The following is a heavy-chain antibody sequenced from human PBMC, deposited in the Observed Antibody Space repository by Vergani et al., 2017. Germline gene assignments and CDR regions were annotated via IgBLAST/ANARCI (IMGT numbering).Heavy chain of an antibody. CDR3: ARGQLPPDY. D-gene: IGHD2-2*01. CDR1: GGSISSYY. CDR2: IYYSGST. Sequence: QLQESGPGLVKPSETLSLTCTVSGGSISSYYWSWIRQPPGKGLEWIGYIYYSGSTNYNPSLKSRVTISVDTSKNQFSLKLSSVTAADTAVYYCARGQLPPDYWGQGTLVTVSS. J-gene: IGHJ4*02. V-gene: IGHV4-59*01.